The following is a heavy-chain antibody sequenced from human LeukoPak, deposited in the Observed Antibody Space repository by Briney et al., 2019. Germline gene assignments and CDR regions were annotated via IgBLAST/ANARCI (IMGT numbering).Heavy chain of an antibody. Sequence: ASVTVSCKASGYTFSTYYMHWVRQAPGHGLEWMGMINPSGGSTNYAEKFQGGVTMTRDTSTRTVYMELSSLRSEDTAVYYCARGEWELILDWGQGTLVTVSS. CDR3: ARGEWELILD. V-gene: IGHV1-46*01. CDR1: GYTFSTYY. CDR2: INPSGGST. D-gene: IGHD1-26*01. J-gene: IGHJ4*02.